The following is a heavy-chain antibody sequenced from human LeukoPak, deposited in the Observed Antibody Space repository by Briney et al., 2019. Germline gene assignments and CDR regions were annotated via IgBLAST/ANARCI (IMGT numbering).Heavy chain of an antibody. CDR2: IYYTRST. CDR3: ARGVTMIVVVIHDWYFDL. J-gene: IGHJ2*01. Sequence: SETLSLTCTVSGGSISSSSYYWGWIRQPPGKGLEWIGSIYYTRSTYYNPSLKSRVTISVDTSKNQFSLKLTSVTAADTAVYYCARGVTMIVVVIHDWYFDLWGRGTLVTVSS. V-gene: IGHV4-39*01. CDR1: GGSISSSSYY. D-gene: IGHD3-22*01.